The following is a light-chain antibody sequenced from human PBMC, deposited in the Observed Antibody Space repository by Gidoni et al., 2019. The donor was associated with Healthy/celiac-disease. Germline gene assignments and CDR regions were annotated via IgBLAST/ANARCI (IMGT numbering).Light chain of an antibody. CDR2: KAS. CDR3: QQYNSYLCS. J-gene: IGKJ2*04. Sequence: DIQITQSPSTLSASVGDRVTITCRATQSISSWLAWYQQTPGKAPKLLIYKASSLESGVPSRFSGSGSGTEFTLTISSLQPDDFATYCCQQYNSYLCSFXXXTRLEIK. V-gene: IGKV1-5*03. CDR1: QSISSW.